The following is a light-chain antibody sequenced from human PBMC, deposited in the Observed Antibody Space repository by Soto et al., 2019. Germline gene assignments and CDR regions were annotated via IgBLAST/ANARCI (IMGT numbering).Light chain of an antibody. CDR3: QQSYSNPVA. V-gene: IGKV1-39*01. J-gene: IGKJ4*01. CDR2: AAS. Sequence: DIQMTQSPSALSASVRDRVTITCRASQSISSYLNWYQQKPGKAPKLLIYAASSLQSGVPSRFSGSGSGTDFTLTTSSLQPEDFATYYCQQSYSNPVAFGGGTKVDIK. CDR1: QSISSY.